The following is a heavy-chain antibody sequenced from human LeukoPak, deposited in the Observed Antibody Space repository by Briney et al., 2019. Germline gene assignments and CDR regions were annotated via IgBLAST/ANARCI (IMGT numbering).Heavy chain of an antibody. Sequence: GGSLRLSCAASGFNFADSAMSWVRQTPRKGLEWISLISFNGKNTYYGDSVKGRFTISRDNSKDTVYLQMNSLRAEDTAIFYCARDIELSTWGPGTMVTVSS. J-gene: IGHJ3*01. CDR2: ISFNGKNT. CDR3: ARDIELST. CDR1: GFNFADSA. V-gene: IGHV3-23*01. D-gene: IGHD5-12*01.